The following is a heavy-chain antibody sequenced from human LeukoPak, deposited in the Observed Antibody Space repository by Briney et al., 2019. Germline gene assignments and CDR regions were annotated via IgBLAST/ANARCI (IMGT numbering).Heavy chain of an antibody. D-gene: IGHD3-9*01. J-gene: IGHJ3*02. CDR1: GFTFSSYS. Sequence: PGGSLRLSCAASGFTFSSYSMNWVRQAPGKGLEWVSSISSSSSYIYYADSVKGRFTISRDNAKNSLYLQMNSLRAEDTAVYYCAKDFLYYDILTGYRKELQAFDIWGQGTMVTVSS. CDR2: ISSSSSYI. V-gene: IGHV3-21*01. CDR3: AKDFLYYDILTGYRKELQAFDI.